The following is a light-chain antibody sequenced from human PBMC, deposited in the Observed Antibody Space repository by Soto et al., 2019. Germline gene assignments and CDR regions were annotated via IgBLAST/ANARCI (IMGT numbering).Light chain of an antibody. CDR2: SAS. V-gene: IGKV3-20*01. CDR3: QQNGSLPIT. Sequence: EIVLTQSPGTLSLSPGERATLSCRASQSLSGGYLAWFQQKPGQTPRLLIYSASNRATGIPDRFCGSGSGTDFTLTISRLEPEDFVVYYCQQNGSLPITFGQGTRLEIK. CDR1: QSLSGGY. J-gene: IGKJ5*01.